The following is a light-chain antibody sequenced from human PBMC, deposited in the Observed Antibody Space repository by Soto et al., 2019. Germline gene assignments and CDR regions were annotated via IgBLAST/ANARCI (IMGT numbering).Light chain of an antibody. CDR2: VAS. V-gene: IGKV3-15*01. J-gene: IGKJ5*01. Sequence: EIVMTQSPATLSVSPGERATLSCRASQSVSSNLAWYQQKPGQAPRLLIYVASTIASGIPARFSGSGSGTEFTLTISSLQSEDFAVYYCQQYNNWPPITFGQGTRLEIK. CDR1: QSVSSN. CDR3: QQYNNWPPIT.